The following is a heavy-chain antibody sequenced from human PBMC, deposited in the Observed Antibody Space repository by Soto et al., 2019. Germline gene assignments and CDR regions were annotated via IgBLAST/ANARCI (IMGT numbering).Heavy chain of an antibody. CDR1: GFTFSSYA. Sequence: GGSLRLSCAASGFTFSSYAMHWVRQAPGKGLEWVAVISYDGSNKYYADSVKGRFTISRDNSKNTLYLQMNSLRAEDTAVYYCAKGYSSSWYFSSNDAFDIWGQGTMVTVSS. J-gene: IGHJ3*02. CDR2: ISYDGSNK. CDR3: AKGYSSSWYFSSNDAFDI. V-gene: IGHV3-30-3*01. D-gene: IGHD6-13*01.